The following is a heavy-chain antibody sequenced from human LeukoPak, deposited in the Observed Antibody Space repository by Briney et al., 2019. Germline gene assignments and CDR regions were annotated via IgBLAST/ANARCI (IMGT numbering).Heavy chain of an antibody. CDR3: ARRRNPEYFYGMDV. J-gene: IGHJ6*02. CDR1: GDPVRSDSHY. D-gene: IGHD1-14*01. V-gene: IGHV4-61*01. Sequence: MSSETLSLTRTVSGDPVRSDSHYWSWIRQPPGKGLEWVGDIYYTGSSNYNPALKSRVTMSVDTSKNQFSLRVTSVTAADTAVYYCARRRNPEYFYGMDVWGQGTTVVVSS. CDR2: IYYTGSS.